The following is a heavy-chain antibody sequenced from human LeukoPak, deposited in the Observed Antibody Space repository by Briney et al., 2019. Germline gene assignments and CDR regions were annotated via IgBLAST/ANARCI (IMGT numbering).Heavy chain of an antibody. CDR2: IYSSGST. CDR3: ARDKTSTWEYNWFDP. Sequence: SETLSLTCTVSGGSISSSSYYWGWIRQPPGKGLEWIGSIYSSGSTYYNPSLKSRVTLSVDTSKNQFSLMLSSVTAADTAVYYCARDKTSTWEYNWFDPWGQGALVTVSS. V-gene: IGHV4-39*07. J-gene: IGHJ5*02. D-gene: IGHD1-26*01. CDR1: GGSISSSSYY.